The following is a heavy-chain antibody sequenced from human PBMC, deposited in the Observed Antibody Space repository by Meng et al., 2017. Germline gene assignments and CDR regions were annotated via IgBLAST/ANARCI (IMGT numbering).Heavy chain of an antibody. Sequence: QLQQSGPGRMKPSQTLSPTCAISGDTVSSDSAAWNWIRQSPSRGLEWLGRTYYRSKWYNDFAVSVKSRIIINPDTSKNHFSLQLNSVTPEDTAVYYCASGWSMFQTWGQGTLVTVSS. V-gene: IGHV6-1*01. CDR3: ASGWSMFQT. CDR2: TYYRSKWYN. CDR1: GDTVSSDSAA. J-gene: IGHJ4*02. D-gene: IGHD3-10*02.